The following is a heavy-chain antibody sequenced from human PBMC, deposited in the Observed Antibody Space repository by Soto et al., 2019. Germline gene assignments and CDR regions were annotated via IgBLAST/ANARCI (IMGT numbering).Heavy chain of an antibody. CDR1: GGSISSGGYY. V-gene: IGHV4-31*03. CDR2: IYYSGST. J-gene: IGHJ5*02. CDR3: ARFSGGINWFDP. Sequence: SETLSLTCTVSGGSISSGGYYWSWIRQHPGKGLEWIGYIYYSGSTYYNPSLKSRVTISVDTSKNQFSLKLSSVTAADTAVYYCARFSGGINWFDPWGQGTLVTVSS. D-gene: IGHD2-15*01.